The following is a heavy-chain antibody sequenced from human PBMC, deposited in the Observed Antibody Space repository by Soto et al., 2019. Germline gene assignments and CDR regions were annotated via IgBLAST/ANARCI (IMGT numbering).Heavy chain of an antibody. J-gene: IGHJ3*01. CDR1: GFTFNNYA. Sequence: EVQLLESGGGLVRPGESLRLSCTTSGFTFNNYAMNWVRQAPGKGLEWVSFISGSGGSAYYADSVQGRFTISRDNSRNPLYLQMNSLRAEDTAIYSCVREGGGRYSPGSFDLWGRWTKVTVSS. D-gene: IGHD6-19*01. CDR3: VREGGGRYSPGSFDL. CDR2: ISGSGGSA. V-gene: IGHV3-23*01.